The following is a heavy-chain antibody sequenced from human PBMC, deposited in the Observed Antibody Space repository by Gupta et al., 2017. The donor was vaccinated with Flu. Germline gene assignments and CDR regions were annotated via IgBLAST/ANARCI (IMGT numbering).Heavy chain of an antibody. CDR1: GFTFSTSS. V-gene: IGHV3-74*03. Sequence: EMQLVESGGGLVQPGGSLRLSCAAFGFTFSTSSLQWVRQAPGKGLVWVSRINPDGSSTTYAESVKGRFTISRDNAKNTLYLQMNSLGDDDTAVYYCATVTSGCWGQGTLVTVSS. CDR3: ATVTSGC. D-gene: IGHD4-17*01. J-gene: IGHJ4*02. CDR2: INPDGSST.